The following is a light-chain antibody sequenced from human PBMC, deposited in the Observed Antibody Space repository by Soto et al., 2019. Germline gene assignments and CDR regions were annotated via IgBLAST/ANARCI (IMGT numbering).Light chain of an antibody. J-gene: IGLJ2*01. CDR1: SDDVGGHKY. CDR2: DVS. CDR3: SSYASSDTVI. V-gene: IGLV2-14*03. Sequence: QSVLTQPASMSGSPGQSITISCTGTSDDVGGHKYVSWYQQHPGKAPKLIIYDVSNRPSGVSNRFSGSKSGNTASLTISGLQAEDEADYYCSSYASSDTVIFGGGTKVTVL.